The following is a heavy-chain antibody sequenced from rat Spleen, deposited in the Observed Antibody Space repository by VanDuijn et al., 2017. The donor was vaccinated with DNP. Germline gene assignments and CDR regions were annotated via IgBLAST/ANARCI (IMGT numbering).Heavy chain of an antibody. CDR3: ARQGNNFGYFDY. CDR1: GFTFSSYW. D-gene: IGHD1-10*01. Sequence: EVQLVETGGGLVQPGRSLKLSCVASGFTFSSYWMYWIRQAPTKGLEWVSSITSSGGSTNYRDSVKGRFTISRDNAKSTLYLQMDSLRSEETATYYCARQGNNFGYFDYWGQGVMVTVSS. V-gene: IGHV5-58*01. J-gene: IGHJ2*01. CDR2: ITSSGGST.